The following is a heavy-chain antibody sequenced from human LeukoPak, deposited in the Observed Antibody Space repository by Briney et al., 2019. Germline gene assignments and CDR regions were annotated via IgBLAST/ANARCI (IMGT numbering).Heavy chain of an antibody. CDR3: ARISSLDH. Sequence: GASVNVSCNASGGTLSTYPISWVRQAPGQGLEWMGRIIPILGITNYAQNFQGRVTIIADKSTSTAYMELSSLRSDDTAVYYCARISSLDHWGQGTLVTVSS. J-gene: IGHJ4*02. V-gene: IGHV1-69*02. CDR1: GGTLSTYP. CDR2: IIPILGIT.